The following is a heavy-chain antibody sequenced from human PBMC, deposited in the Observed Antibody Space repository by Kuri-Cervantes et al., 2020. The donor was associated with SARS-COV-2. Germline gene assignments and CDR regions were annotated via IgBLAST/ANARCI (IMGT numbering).Heavy chain of an antibody. CDR3: ARDQTYYYDSSGYPGDY. Sequence: GGSLRLSCAASGFTFSNSDMNWVHQAPGKGLEWVSGVSWNGSRTHYADSVKGRFTTSRDNAKNSLYLQMNSLRDEDTAVYYCARDQTYYYDSSGYPGDYWGQGTLVTVSS. J-gene: IGHJ4*02. CDR2: VSWNGSRT. V-gene: IGHV3-35*01. CDR1: GFTFSNSD. D-gene: IGHD3-22*01.